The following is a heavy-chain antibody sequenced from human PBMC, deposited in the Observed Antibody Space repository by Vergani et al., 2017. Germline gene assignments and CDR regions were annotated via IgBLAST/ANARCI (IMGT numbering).Heavy chain of an antibody. Sequence: EVQLVESGGGLIQPGGSLRLSCAASGFTVSSNYMSWVRQAPGKGLEWVSVIYSGGSTYYADSVKGRFTISRDNSKNTLYLQMNSLRAEDTAVYYCARGYGDYWARPLKYYCDGMDVWGQGTTVTVSS. CDR1: GFTVSSNY. V-gene: IGHV3-53*01. D-gene: IGHD4-17*01. J-gene: IGHJ6*02. CDR3: ARGYGDYWARPLKYYCDGMDV. CDR2: IYSGGST.